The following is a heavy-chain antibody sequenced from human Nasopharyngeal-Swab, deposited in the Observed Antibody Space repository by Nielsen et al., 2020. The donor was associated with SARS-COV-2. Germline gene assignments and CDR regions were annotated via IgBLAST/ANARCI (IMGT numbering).Heavy chain of an antibody. CDR2: IYHSGST. V-gene: IGHV4-4*02. D-gene: IGHD6-19*01. CDR3: ARCSGWDRRNDY. Sequence: VCQAPGKGLEWIGEIYHSGSTNYSPSLKSRVTISVDKSKNQFSLKLSSVTAADTAVYYCARCSGWDRRNDYWGQGTLVTVSS. J-gene: IGHJ4*02.